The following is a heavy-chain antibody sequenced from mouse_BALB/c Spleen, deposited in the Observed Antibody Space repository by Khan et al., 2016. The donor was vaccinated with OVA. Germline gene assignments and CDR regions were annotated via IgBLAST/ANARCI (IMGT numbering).Heavy chain of an antibody. V-gene: IGHV2-6*02. CDR3: ARGNFYAMDY. J-gene: IGHJ4*01. CDR2: IWSDGAS. CDR1: VFSLTTYG. D-gene: IGHD2-1*01. Sequence: QVQLKESGPGLVAPSQSLSITCTVSVFSLTTYGIHWVRQPPGKGLEWLIVIWSDGASTYNSALKSRLSISKDNSKSQVFLKMNSLQTDDTAMYYCARGNFYAMDYWGQGTSVTVSS.